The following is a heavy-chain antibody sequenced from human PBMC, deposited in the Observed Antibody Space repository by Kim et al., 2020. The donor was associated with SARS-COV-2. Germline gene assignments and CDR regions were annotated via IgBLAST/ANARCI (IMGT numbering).Heavy chain of an antibody. CDR3: ARAQSGTYGGNPNPYFDL. CDR1: GGSFSGYY. V-gene: IGHV4-34*01. CDR2: INHSGST. Sequence: SETLSLTCAVYGGSFSGYYWSWIRQPPGKGLEWIGEINHSGSTNYNPSLKSRVTISVDTSKNQFSLKLSSVTAADTAVYYCARAQSGTYGGNPNPYFDLWGRGTLVTVSS. J-gene: IGHJ2*01. D-gene: IGHD4-17*01.